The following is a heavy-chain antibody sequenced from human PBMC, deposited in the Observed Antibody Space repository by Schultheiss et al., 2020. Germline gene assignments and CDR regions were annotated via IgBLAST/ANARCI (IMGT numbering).Heavy chain of an antibody. D-gene: IGHD3-10*01. CDR1: GYTFTSYD. CDR2: MNPNSGGT. CDR3: ARDFRSPLLWFGEPPGYDY. Sequence: ASVKVSCKASGYTFTSYDINWVRQATGQGLEWMGWMNPNSGGTNYAQKFQGRVTMTRDTSISTAYLEVSRVRSDDTAVYYCARDFRSPLLWFGEPPGYDYWGQGTLVTVSS. V-gene: IGHV1-2*02. J-gene: IGHJ4*02.